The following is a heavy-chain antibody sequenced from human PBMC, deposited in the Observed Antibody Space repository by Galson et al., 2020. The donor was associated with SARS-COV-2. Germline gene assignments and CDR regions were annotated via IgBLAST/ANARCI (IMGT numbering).Heavy chain of an antibody. CDR1: GFTFDSYT. D-gene: IGHD6-13*01. Sequence: GESLKISCVGSGFTFDSYTMNWVRQAPGKGLEWVSSITSSGSDIYITDSVKGRFTISRDNAKNSVYLQMNSLRVEDTAMYYCARAELDWGQGTLVTVSS. J-gene: IGHJ4*02. V-gene: IGHV3-21*01. CDR2: ITSSGSDI. CDR3: ARAELD.